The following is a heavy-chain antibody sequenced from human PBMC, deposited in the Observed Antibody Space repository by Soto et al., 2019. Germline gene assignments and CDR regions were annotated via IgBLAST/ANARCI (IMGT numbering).Heavy chain of an antibody. CDR1: GFTFSSYS. Sequence: PGGSLRLSCAASGFTFSSYSMNWVRQAPGKGLEWVSYISSSSSTIYYADSVKGRFTISRDNAKNSLYLQMNSLRDEDTAVYYCARDALVVVAATLIPGWFDPWGQGTLVTVYS. CDR2: ISSSSSTI. V-gene: IGHV3-48*02. J-gene: IGHJ5*02. D-gene: IGHD2-15*01. CDR3: ARDALVVVAATLIPGWFDP.